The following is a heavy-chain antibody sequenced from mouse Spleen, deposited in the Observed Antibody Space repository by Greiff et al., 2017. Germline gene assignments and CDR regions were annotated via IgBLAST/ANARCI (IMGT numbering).Heavy chain of an antibody. J-gene: IGHJ2*01. CDR3: TTGITGKY. CDR1: GFNIKDDY. Sequence: VQLQQSGAELVRPGASVKLSCTASGFNIKDDYMHWVKQRPEQGLEWIGWIDPENGDTEYASKFQGKATITADTSSNTAYLQLSSLTSEDTAVYYCTTGITGKYWGQGTTLTVSS. V-gene: IGHV14-4*01. CDR2: IDPENGDT. D-gene: IGHD1-1*01.